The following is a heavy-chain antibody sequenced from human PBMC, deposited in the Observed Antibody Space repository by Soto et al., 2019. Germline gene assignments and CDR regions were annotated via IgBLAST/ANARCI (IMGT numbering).Heavy chain of an antibody. D-gene: IGHD2-2*01. CDR3: AKGGVVPAAKEDFEY. J-gene: IGHJ4*02. CDR1: GFTFSSYA. V-gene: IGHV3-23*01. CDR2: ISGSGANT. Sequence: GGSLRLSCAASGFTFSSYAMSWVRQAPGKGLEWVSAISGSGANTYYADSGKGRITISRDNSKNTLYLQMNSLGAEDTAVYDSAKGGVVPAAKEDFEYWGQGTLVTVSS.